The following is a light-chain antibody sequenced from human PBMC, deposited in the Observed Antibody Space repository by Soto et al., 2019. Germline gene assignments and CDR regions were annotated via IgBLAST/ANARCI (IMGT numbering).Light chain of an antibody. V-gene: IGKV3-20*01. J-gene: IGKJ1*01. Sequence: EIVLTQSPATLSLSPGERATLSCRASQSVTTFLAWYQQKPDQAPRLLIYGASSRATGIPDRFSGSGSGTDFTLTISRLEPEDFAVYYCQQYGSSPTFGQGTKVDI. CDR1: QSVTTF. CDR3: QQYGSSPT. CDR2: GAS.